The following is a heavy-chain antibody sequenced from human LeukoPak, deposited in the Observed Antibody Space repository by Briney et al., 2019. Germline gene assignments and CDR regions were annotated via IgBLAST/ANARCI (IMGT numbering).Heavy chain of an antibody. V-gene: IGHV1-58*02. D-gene: IGHD4-23*01. CDR1: GFTFSNYA. CDR2: IGVAGGNT. Sequence: ASVKVSCKASGFTFSNYAIQWVRQARGQRLEWIGWIGVAGGNTSYAQTLQGRITITRDMSTSTAYMELTSLRSDDTAVYYCAAEIYGGNTDCCTFDFWGPGTPVTVPS. J-gene: IGHJ3*01. CDR3: AAEIYGGNTDCCTFDF.